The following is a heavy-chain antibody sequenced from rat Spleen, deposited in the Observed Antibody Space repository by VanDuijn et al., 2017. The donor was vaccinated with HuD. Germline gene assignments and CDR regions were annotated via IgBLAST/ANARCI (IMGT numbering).Heavy chain of an antibody. V-gene: IGHV5-29*01. J-gene: IGHJ3*01. Sequence: EVQLVESGGASVQPGGSMRLSCAASGFTFSNYDMAWVRQAPTKGLEWVATISYDGSSTYYRDSVKGRFTISRDNARGTLYLQMDSLRSEDTATYYCARVGTRVSRFAYWGQGTLVTVSS. CDR3: ARVGTRVSRFAY. CDR2: ISYDGSST. D-gene: IGHD1-4*01. CDR1: GFTFSNYD.